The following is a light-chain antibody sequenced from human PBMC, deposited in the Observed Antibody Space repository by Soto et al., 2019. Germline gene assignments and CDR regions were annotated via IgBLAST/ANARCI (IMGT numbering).Light chain of an antibody. CDR1: QGISNL. V-gene: IGKV1-17*01. CDR3: LQHNTYPYT. J-gene: IGKJ2*01. Sequence: DIQMTQSPSSLSASVGDRVTITCRASQGISNLLGWFQHKPGKAPKRLIYAASSLQGGVPSRFSGSGSGTEFALTITGLQPEDFADYYCLQHNTYPYTFGQGTKLEIK. CDR2: AAS.